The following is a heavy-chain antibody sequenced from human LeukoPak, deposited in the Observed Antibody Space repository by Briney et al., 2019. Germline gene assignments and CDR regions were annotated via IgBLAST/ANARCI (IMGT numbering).Heavy chain of an antibody. CDR3: ARDPTSGWPRGAFDI. Sequence: GGSLRLSCAASGFTFSSYEMNWVRQAPGKGLEWGSYISSSGSTIYYADSVKGRFTISRDNAKNSLYLQMNSLRAEDTAVYYCARDPTSGWPRGAFDIWGQGTMVTVSS. D-gene: IGHD3-10*01. CDR1: GFTFSSYE. V-gene: IGHV3-48*03. CDR2: ISSSGSTI. J-gene: IGHJ3*02.